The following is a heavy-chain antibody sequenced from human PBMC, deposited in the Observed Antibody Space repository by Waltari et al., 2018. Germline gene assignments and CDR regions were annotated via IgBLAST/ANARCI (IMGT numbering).Heavy chain of an antibody. D-gene: IGHD4-17*01. CDR2: IYSGGST. Sequence: EVQLVESGGGLVQPGGSLRLSCAVAGFSVSNNYMSWVSQAPGKGLEWVSIIYSGGSTYYADSVKGRFTSSRHSSKNTLYLQMNSLTVEDTAVYYCARQMTTASTWQTDWGQGTLITVSS. CDR1: GFSVSNNY. V-gene: IGHV3-53*04. J-gene: IGHJ4*02. CDR3: ARQMTTASTWQTD.